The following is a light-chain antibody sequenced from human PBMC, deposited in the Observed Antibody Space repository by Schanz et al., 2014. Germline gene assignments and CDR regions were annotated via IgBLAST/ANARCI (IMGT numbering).Light chain of an antibody. V-gene: IGLV2-8*01. CDR3: SSYTTTTWRV. CDR2: EVS. CDR1: SSDVGGYNY. J-gene: IGLJ3*02. Sequence: QSALTQPPSASGSPGQSVTISCTGTSSDVGGYNYVSWYQQHPGKAPKLMIYEVSKRPSGVPDRFSGSKSGNTASLTVSGLQAEDEADYYCSSYTTTTWRVFGGGTKVTVL.